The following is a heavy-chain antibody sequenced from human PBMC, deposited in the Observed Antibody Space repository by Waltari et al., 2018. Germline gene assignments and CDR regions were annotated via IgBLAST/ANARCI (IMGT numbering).Heavy chain of an antibody. V-gene: IGHV1-46*01. D-gene: IGHD6-13*01. CDR1: GYTFTSYY. CDR2: INPSGGST. Sequence: QVQLVQSGAEVKKPGASVKVSCKASGYTFTSYYMHSVRQAPGQGLEWMGIINPSGGSTSYAQKFQGRVTMTRDTSTSTVYMELSSLRSEDTAVYYCAREDEAAGTVYWGQGTLVTVSS. J-gene: IGHJ4*02. CDR3: AREDEAAGTVY.